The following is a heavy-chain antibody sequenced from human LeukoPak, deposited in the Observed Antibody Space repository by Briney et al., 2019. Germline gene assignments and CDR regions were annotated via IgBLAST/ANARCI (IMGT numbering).Heavy chain of an antibody. V-gene: IGHV1-69*01. CDR1: VGTLSSYA. Sequence: SEKVSCKASVGTLSSYAISWVRQAPRQGLEWMGGVIPIFGTANYAQKIHGRVTITADESTTTAHMELSSVRSQDTTLYYCGGCSSTSCYGVVYYYYGMDVWGQGTTVTVSS. J-gene: IGHJ6*02. CDR3: GGCSSTSCYGVVYYYYGMDV. D-gene: IGHD2-2*01. CDR2: VIPIFGTA.